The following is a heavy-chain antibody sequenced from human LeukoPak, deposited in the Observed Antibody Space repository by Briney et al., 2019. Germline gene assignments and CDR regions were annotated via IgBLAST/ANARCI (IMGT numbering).Heavy chain of an antibody. V-gene: IGHV3-48*04. CDR2: ISRSSSNI. Sequence: GGSLRLSCAASGFTFSSYSMNWVRQAPGKGLEWVSYISRSSSNIFYADSVKGRFTISRDNAKNTLSLQMNSLRAEDTAVYYCAGAIGYFDFWGQGALVTVSS. J-gene: IGHJ4*02. CDR3: AGAIGYFDF. CDR1: GFTFSSYS. D-gene: IGHD2-21*01.